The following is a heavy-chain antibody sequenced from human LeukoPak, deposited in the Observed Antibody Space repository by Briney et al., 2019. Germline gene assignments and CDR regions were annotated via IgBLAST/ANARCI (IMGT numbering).Heavy chain of an antibody. Sequence: PSETLSLTCTLSGGSICSSDYFWGSIRQSPGKGLEWIGSIFYSGSTYNNPSSRSRPTMSVDTSMNQFSMRLRSATAADTAIYYWARRGHNKAVLDYRGQGTLVTVSS. CDR2: IFYSGST. CDR3: ARRGHNKAVLDY. V-gene: IGHV4-39*01. J-gene: IGHJ4*02. D-gene: IGHD1-1*01. CDR1: GGSICSSDYF.